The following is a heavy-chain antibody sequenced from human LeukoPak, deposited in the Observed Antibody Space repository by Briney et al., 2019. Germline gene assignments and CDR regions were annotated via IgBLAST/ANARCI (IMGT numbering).Heavy chain of an antibody. V-gene: IGHV3-23*01. Sequence: GGSLRLSCAASGFTFSSYAMSWVRQAPGKGLEWVSAISGSGGSTYYADSVKGRFTISRDNSKNTLYLQMNSLKAEDTAVYYCAKSESGSYSGDFDYWGQGTLVTVSS. CDR3: AKSESGSYSGDFDY. CDR2: ISGSGGST. CDR1: GFTFSSYA. J-gene: IGHJ4*02. D-gene: IGHD3-10*01.